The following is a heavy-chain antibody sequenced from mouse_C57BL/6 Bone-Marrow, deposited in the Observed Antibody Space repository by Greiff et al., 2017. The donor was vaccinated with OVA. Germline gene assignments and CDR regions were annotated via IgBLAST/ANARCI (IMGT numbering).Heavy chain of an antibody. CDR3: ARWGWSAWFAY. CDR1: GFTFSDYG. V-gene: IGHV5-17*01. CDR2: ISSGSSTI. J-gene: IGHJ3*01. D-gene: IGHD2-3*01. Sequence: EVKLMESGGGLVKPGGSLKLSCAASGFTFSDYGMHWVRQAPEKGLEWVAYISSGSSTIYYADTVKGRFTISRDNAKNTLFLQMTSLRSEDTAMYYCARWGWSAWFAYWGQGTLVTVSA.